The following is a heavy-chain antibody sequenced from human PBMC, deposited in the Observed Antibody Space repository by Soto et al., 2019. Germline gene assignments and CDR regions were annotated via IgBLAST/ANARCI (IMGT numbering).Heavy chain of an antibody. Sequence: QVQLVQSGAEVKKPGSSVKVSWKASGGTFSSYTISWVRQAPGQGLEWMGRIIPILGIANYAQKFQGRVTITADKSTSTAYMELSSLRSEDTAVYYCARGVEALNDAFDIWGQGTMVTVSS. CDR1: GGTFSSYT. V-gene: IGHV1-69*02. CDR3: ARGVEALNDAFDI. CDR2: IIPILGIA. J-gene: IGHJ3*02.